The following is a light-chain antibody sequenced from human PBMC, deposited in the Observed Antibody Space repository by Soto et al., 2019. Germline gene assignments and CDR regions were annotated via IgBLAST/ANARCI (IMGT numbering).Light chain of an antibody. J-gene: IGKJ3*01. Sequence: DIQLTQSPSFLSASVGDRVTITCRASQGISSYLAWYQQKPGKAPKLLIYAASTLQSGIPSRFSGSGSGTEFTFIISSLQPEDFATYYCQQHNSYPLSFGPGTKVDI. V-gene: IGKV1-9*01. CDR2: AAS. CDR1: QGISSY. CDR3: QQHNSYPLS.